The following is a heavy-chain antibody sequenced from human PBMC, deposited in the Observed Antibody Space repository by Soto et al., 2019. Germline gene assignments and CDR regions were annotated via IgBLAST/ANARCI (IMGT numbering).Heavy chain of an antibody. Sequence: QVQLQQWGAGLLKPSETLSLTCAVYGGSFSGYYWSWIRQPPGKGLEWIGEINHSGSTNYNPSLKSRVTIAVDTSKNQFSLKLSFVTAADTAVYYCARRKYDYVWGSYRGWFDPWGQGTLVTVSS. CDR2: INHSGST. CDR1: GGSFSGYY. J-gene: IGHJ5*02. V-gene: IGHV4-34*01. CDR3: ARRKYDYVWGSYRGWFDP. D-gene: IGHD3-16*02.